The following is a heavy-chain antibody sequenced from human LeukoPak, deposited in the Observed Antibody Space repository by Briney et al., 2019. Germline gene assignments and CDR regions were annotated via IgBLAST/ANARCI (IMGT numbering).Heavy chain of an antibody. CDR3: ARVPAAISPHYYYYMDV. D-gene: IGHD2-2*02. V-gene: IGHV3-23*01. Sequence: LRPSLEARRVALSCNARRWAHQSQEKGLDWVSAISGSGGSTYYADSVKGRFTISRDNSKNTLYLQMNSLRAEDTAVYYCARVPAAISPHYYYYMDVWGKGTTVTVSS. CDR2: ISGSGGST. CDR1: RVALSCNA. J-gene: IGHJ6*03.